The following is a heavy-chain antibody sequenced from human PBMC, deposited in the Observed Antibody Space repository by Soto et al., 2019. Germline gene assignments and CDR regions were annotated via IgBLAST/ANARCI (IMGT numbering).Heavy chain of an antibody. CDR1: GYTFTSYD. J-gene: IGHJ6*02. CDR3: ARRRYSSSWYDYYYYGMDD. Sequence: QVQLVQSGAEVKKPGASVKVSCKASGYTFTSYDINWVRQATGQGLEWMGWMNPNSGNTGYAQKFQGRVTMTRNTSISTAYIALSRLRSEDPAVYYCARRRYSSSWYDYYYYGMDDWGQGTTVTVSS. V-gene: IGHV1-8*01. CDR2: MNPNSGNT. D-gene: IGHD6-13*01.